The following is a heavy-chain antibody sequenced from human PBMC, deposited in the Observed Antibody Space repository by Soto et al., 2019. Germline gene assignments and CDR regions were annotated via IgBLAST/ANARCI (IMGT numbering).Heavy chain of an antibody. V-gene: IGHV3-33*01. CDR3: SRDGVGTTTYFGYFDY. Sequence: GGSLRLSCAASAVTFTGFGMHWVRQAPGKGLEWVAVIRFDGSNTYYADSVKGRFTISRDNPKNMLYLQMNSLRAEDTAIYYCSRDGVGTTTYFGYFDYWGLGTLVTVPS. CDR2: IRFDGSNT. J-gene: IGHJ4*02. CDR1: AVTFTGFG. D-gene: IGHD1-26*01.